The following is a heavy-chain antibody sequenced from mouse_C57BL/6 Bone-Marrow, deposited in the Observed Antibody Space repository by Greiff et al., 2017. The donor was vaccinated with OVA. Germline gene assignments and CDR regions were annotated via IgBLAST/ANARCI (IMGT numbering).Heavy chain of an antibody. V-gene: IGHV14-4*01. CDR1: GFNIKDDY. Sequence: EVKLQESGAELVRPGASVKLSCTASGFNIKDDYMHWVKQRPEQGLEWIGWIDPENGDTEYASKFQGKATITADTSSNTAYLQLSSLASEDTAVYYCTTFSGEGRAMDYWGQGTSVTVSS. J-gene: IGHJ4*01. CDR2: IDPENGDT. D-gene: IGHD3-3*01. CDR3: TTFSGEGRAMDY.